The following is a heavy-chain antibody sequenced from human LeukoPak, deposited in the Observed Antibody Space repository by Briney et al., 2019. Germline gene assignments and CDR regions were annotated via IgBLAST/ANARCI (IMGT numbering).Heavy chain of an antibody. D-gene: IGHD4-17*01. V-gene: IGHV4-34*01. CDR2: INHSGGT. CDR1: GESFSGYY. J-gene: IGHJ4*02. Sequence: SGTLSLTCAVYGESFSGYYWSWIRQPPGKGLEWIGEINHSGGTNYNPSLKSRVTISVDTSKNQFSLKLSSVTAADTAVYYCAILYGDYEYYFDYCGQGTLVTVSS. CDR3: AILYGDYEYYFDY.